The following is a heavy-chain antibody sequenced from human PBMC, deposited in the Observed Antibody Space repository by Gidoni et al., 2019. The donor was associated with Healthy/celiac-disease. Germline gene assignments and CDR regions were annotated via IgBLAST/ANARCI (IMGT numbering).Heavy chain of an antibody. V-gene: IGHV3-49*04. J-gene: IGHJ4*02. CDR1: GFTFGDYA. D-gene: IGHD7-27*01. CDR3: TRSTGGRGLWGFDY. Sequence: EVQLVESGGGLVQPGRSLRLSCTASGFTFGDYAMSWVRQAPGKGLEWVGFIRSKAYGGTTEYAASVKGRFTISRDDSKSIAYLQMNSLKTEDTAVYYCTRSTGGRGLWGFDYWGQGTLVTVSS. CDR2: IRSKAYGGTT.